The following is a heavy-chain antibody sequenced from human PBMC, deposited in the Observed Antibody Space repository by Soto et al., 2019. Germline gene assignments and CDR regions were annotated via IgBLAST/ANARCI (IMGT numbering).Heavy chain of an antibody. CDR2: IIPIFGTA. V-gene: IGHV1-69*06. D-gene: IGHD3-10*01. CDR3: ARGYYGSGSYAPYYYYYYGMDV. J-gene: IGHJ6*02. CDR1: GGTFSSYA. Sequence: SVKVSCKASGGTFSSYAISWVRQAPGQGLEWMGGIIPIFGTANYAQKFQGRVTITADKSTSTAYMELSSLRSEDTAVYYCARGYYGSGSYAPYYYYYYGMDVWG.